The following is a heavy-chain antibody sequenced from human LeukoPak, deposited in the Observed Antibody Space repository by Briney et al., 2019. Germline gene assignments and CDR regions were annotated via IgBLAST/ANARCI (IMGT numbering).Heavy chain of an antibody. Sequence: GGSLRLSCAASGFTFRSYAMHWVRQAPGKGLEWVAVIWYDGSNKYYSDSVKGRFTISRDNSKNTLYLQMNSLRAEDTAVYYCARDLQRYYYGMDVWGQGTTVTVSS. CDR1: GFTFRSYA. CDR3: ARDLQRYYYGMDV. D-gene: IGHD4-11*01. CDR2: IWYDGSNK. J-gene: IGHJ6*02. V-gene: IGHV3-33*01.